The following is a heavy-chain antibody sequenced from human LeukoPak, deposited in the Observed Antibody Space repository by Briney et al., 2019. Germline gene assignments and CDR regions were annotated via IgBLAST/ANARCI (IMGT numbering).Heavy chain of an antibody. CDR3: ASPVVTQPQDAFDI. Sequence: PVGTLRLSCAGSGFSFSSYAMSWVRQAPGKGLEWDSAISGSGRSTYYADSVKGRFTISRDNPKYTLYLQMNSLRAEDTAVYYCASPVVTQPQDAFDIWGQGTMVTVS. D-gene: IGHD3-22*01. CDR2: ISGSGRST. J-gene: IGHJ3*02. CDR1: GFSFSSYA. V-gene: IGHV3-23*01.